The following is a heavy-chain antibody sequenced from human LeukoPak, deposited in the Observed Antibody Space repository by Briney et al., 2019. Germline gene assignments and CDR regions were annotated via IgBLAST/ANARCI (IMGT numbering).Heavy chain of an antibody. CDR3: TRGGGDAFDI. CDR1: DGSISSYY. V-gene: IGHV4-59*01. J-gene: IGHJ3*02. D-gene: IGHD3-10*01. CDR2: IYYSGST. Sequence: SEILSLTCTVSDGSISSYYWSWIRQPPGKGLEWIGYIYYSGSTNYNPSLKSRVTMSGDTSKNQFSLKLRSVTAADTAVYYCTRGGGDAFDIWGQGTMVTVSS.